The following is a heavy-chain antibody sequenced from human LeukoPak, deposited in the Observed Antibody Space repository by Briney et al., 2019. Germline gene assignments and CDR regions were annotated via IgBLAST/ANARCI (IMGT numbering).Heavy chain of an antibody. V-gene: IGHV1-18*01. CDR3: AREYYDSSDFYYYYYYMDV. CDR2: ISAYSGNT. CDR1: GYTFTSYG. D-gene: IGHD3-22*01. Sequence: GASVKVSCEASGYTFTSYGISWVRQAPGQGLEWMGWISAYSGNTNYAQKLQGRVTMTTDTSTSTAYMELRSLRSDDTAVYYCAREYYDSSDFYYYYYYMDVWGKGTTVTVSS. J-gene: IGHJ6*03.